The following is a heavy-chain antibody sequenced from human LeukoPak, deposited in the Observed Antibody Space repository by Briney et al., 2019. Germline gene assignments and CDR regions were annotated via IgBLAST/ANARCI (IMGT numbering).Heavy chain of an antibody. V-gene: IGHV3-15*01. D-gene: IGHD2/OR15-2a*01. CDR1: GFTLSNAW. CDR2: IKSKTDGGTT. Sequence: GGSLRLSCAGSGFTLSNAWMSWVRQAPGKGLEWVGRIKSKTDGGTTDYAAPVKGGFTISRDDSKNTVNLQVHSLKTEDTAVFYCATDLDEYYQRYNYYGMDVWGQGTTVTVSS. CDR3: ATDLDEYYQRYNYYGMDV. J-gene: IGHJ6*02.